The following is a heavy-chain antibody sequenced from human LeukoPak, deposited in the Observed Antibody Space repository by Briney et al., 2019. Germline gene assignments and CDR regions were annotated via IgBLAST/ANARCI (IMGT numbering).Heavy chain of an antibody. V-gene: IGHV1-24*01. D-gene: IGHD4-17*01. CDR3: AKVGTTDYFYWFMDV. CDR1: GYTLTELS. CDR2: FDPEDGET. Sequence: GASVKVSCKVSGYTLTELSMHWVRQAPGKGLEWMGGFDPEDGETIYAQKFQVRVTMTEDTSTDTAYMELSSLRVEDTAAYYCAKVGTTDYFYWFMDVWGKGTTVTVSS. J-gene: IGHJ6*03.